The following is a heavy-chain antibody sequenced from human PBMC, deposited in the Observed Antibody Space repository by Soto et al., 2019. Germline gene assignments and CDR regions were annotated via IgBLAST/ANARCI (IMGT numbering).Heavy chain of an antibody. CDR3: ARHGDVSFSYYYGMDV. Sequence: PSETLSLTCTVSGGSISSSSYYWGWIRQPPGKGLEWIGSIYYSGSTYYNPSLKSRVTISVDTSKNQFSLKLSSVTAADTAVYYCARHGDVSFSYYYGMDVWGQGTTVTVSS. CDR2: IYYSGST. CDR1: GGSISSSSYY. V-gene: IGHV4-39*01. J-gene: IGHJ6*02. D-gene: IGHD2-2*01.